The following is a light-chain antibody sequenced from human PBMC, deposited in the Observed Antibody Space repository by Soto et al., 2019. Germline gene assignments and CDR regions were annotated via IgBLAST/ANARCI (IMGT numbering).Light chain of an antibody. CDR3: GLYTSSLYV. CDR2: DVS. CDR1: SSEVGGYNY. Sequence: QSVLTQPASVSGSPGQSITISCTGTSSEVGGYNYVSWYQQHPGKAPKLMIYDVSNRPSGVSNRFSGSKSGNTASLTISGLQAEDEANYYCGLYTSSLYVSVPGTKVPVL. J-gene: IGLJ1*01. V-gene: IGLV2-14*01.